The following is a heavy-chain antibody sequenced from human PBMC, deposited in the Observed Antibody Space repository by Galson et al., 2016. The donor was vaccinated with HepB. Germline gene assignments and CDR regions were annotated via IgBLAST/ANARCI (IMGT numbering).Heavy chain of an antibody. CDR1: GGSISSSF. J-gene: IGHJ4*02. CDR3: ARDGISARAFDS. CDR2: IYYTGST. Sequence: SETLSLTCTVSGGSISSSFWSWLRQPPGSGLEWIGYIYYTGSTNYNPSLTSRVTISVDTSKNQFSLRLSSVTVADTAIYYCARDGISARAFDSWGLGTLVTVSS. V-gene: IGHV4-59*01. D-gene: IGHD6-6*01.